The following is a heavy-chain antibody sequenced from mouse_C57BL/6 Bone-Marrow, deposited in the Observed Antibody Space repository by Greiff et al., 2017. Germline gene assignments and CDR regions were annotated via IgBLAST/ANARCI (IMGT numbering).Heavy chain of an antibody. CDR1: GYTFTDYN. V-gene: IGHV1-18*01. CDR3: ARKTAAQAPYYAMDY. D-gene: IGHD3-2*02. CDR2: INPNNGGT. J-gene: IGHJ4*01. Sequence: EVKLEESGPELVKPGASVKIPCKASGYTFTDYNMDWVKQSHGKSLEWIGDINPNNGGTISNQKFKGKDTLTVDKSSSTAYMELRSLTSEDTAVYYCARKTAAQAPYYAMDYWGQGTSVTVSS.